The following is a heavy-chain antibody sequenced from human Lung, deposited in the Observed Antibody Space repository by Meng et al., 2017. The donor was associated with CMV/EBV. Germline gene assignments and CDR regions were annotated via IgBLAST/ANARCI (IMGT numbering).Heavy chain of an antibody. CDR3: AKEWLDATTGQFDC. D-gene: IGHD1-26*01. CDR1: GVSISTDNW. J-gene: IGHJ4*02. Sequence: SETXSLXXAVSGVSISTDNWWSWVRQPPGKGLEWIGEIYRSGSTNYSPSLKSRVTISIDRSKNQFSLRLTSVTAADTAVYYCAKEWLDATTGQFDCWGQGXLVTVSS. V-gene: IGHV4-4*02. CDR2: IYRSGST.